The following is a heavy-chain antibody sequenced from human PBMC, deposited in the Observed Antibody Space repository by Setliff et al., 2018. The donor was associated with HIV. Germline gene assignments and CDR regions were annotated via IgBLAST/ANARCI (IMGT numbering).Heavy chain of an antibody. CDR2: IYYNGGT. CDR3: ARVARMHPFDP. J-gene: IGHJ5*02. Sequence: PSETLFLTCTVSGGSISSHYWSWIRQPPGKGLEWIGLIYYNGGTNYNSSLESRVTISVDRSKNQFSLKLTSVTAADTAVYYCARVARMHPFDPWGRGALVTVSS. V-gene: IGHV4-59*11. CDR1: GGSISSHY.